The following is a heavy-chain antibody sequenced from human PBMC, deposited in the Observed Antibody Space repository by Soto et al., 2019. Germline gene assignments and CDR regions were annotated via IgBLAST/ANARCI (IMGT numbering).Heavy chain of an antibody. CDR2: IKSKTDGGTT. CDR3: TTDRVNQLLPYYYGMDV. J-gene: IGHJ6*02. D-gene: IGHD2-2*01. CDR1: GFTFGNAW. V-gene: IGHV3-15*07. Sequence: PGGSLRLSCAASGFTFGNAWMNWVRQAPGKGLEWVGRIKSKTDGGTTDYAAPVKGRFTISRDDSKNTLYLQMNSLKTEDTAVYYCTTDRVNQLLPYYYGMDVWGQGTTVTVSS.